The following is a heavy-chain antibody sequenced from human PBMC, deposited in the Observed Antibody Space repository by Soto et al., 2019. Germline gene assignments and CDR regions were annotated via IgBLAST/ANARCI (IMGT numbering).Heavy chain of an antibody. CDR2: IIPIFGTA. CDR1: GGTFSSYA. CDR3: ASDYYDRRPTPPFRH. V-gene: IGHV1-69*13. J-gene: IGHJ1*01. D-gene: IGHD3-22*01. Sequence: SVKVSCKACGGTFSSYAISWVRQAPGQGLEWMGGIIPIFGTANYAQKFQGRVTITADESTSTAYMELSSLRSEDTAVYYCASDYYDRRPTPPFRHWCQGTLVTISS.